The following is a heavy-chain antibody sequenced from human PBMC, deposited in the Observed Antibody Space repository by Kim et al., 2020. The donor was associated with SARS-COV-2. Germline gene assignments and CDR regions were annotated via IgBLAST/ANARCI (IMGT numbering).Heavy chain of an antibody. J-gene: IGHJ6*03. D-gene: IGHD1-26*01. CDR3: ARAAGWELPYYYMDV. Sequence: YVKGRFTISRDDSKNSLYLQINSVKTEDTAVYYCARAAGWELPYYYMDVWGKGTTVTVSS. V-gene: IGHV3-72*01.